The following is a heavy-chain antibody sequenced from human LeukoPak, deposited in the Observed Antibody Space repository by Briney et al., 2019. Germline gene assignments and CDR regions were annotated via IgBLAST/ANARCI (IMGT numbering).Heavy chain of an antibody. V-gene: IGHV4-59*01. D-gene: IGHD3-22*01. CDR3: ARLSGFYYYYYMDV. CDR2: MFYGGST. J-gene: IGHJ6*03. CDR1: GGSISNYY. Sequence: PSETLSLTCTVSGGSISNYYWSWIRQPPGKGLEWIGYMFYGGSTNYNPSLKSRVTISIDTSKNQFSLKLSSVTAADTALYYCARLSGFYYYYYMDVGGIGTTVTVSS.